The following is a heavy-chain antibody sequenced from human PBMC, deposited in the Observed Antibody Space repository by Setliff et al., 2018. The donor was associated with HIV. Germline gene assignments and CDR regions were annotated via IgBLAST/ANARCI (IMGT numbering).Heavy chain of an antibody. D-gene: IGHD3-10*01. J-gene: IGHJ3*02. CDR2: INPNSGGT. V-gene: IGHV1-2*06. CDR1: GYPFSGYY. Sequence: ASVKVSCKASGYPFSGYYMHWVRQAPGQGLEWMGRINPNSGGTNYAQKFQGRVTMTRDTSASTVYLELRSLRSEDTAVYFCASKGGSENYPDSDAFDIWGQGTLVTVSS. CDR3: ASKGGSENYPDSDAFDI.